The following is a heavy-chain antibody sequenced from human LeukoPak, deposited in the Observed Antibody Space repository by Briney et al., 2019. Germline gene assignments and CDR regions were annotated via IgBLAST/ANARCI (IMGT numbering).Heavy chain of an antibody. CDR2: ISGSGGNT. Sequence: GGSLRLSCAASGFTFSSYAMSWVRQAPGKGLEWVSGISGSGGNTYLADSVKGRFTIARDNCKTTLYLQMNSLRADDTAVYSCARGSTWGGLDYWGQGTLVTVST. J-gene: IGHJ4*02. CDR3: ARGSTWGGLDY. D-gene: IGHD2-21*01. V-gene: IGHV3-23*01. CDR1: GFTFSSYA.